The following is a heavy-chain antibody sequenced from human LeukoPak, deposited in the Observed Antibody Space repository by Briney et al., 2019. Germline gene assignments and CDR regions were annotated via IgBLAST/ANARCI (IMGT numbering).Heavy chain of an antibody. V-gene: IGHV3-30*03. CDR2: ISYDGSNK. CDR3: ARELLRGAFDI. Sequence: PGGSLRLSCAASGFTFSFYSMNWVRQAPGKGLEWVAVISYDGSNKYYADSVKGRFTISRDNSKNTLYLQMNSLRAEDTAVYYCARELLRGAFDIWGQGTMVTVSS. CDR1: GFTFSFYS. J-gene: IGHJ3*02. D-gene: IGHD4-17*01.